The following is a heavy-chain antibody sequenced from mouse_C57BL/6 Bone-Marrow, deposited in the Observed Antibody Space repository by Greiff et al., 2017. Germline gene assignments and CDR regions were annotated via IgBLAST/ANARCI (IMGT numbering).Heavy chain of an antibody. V-gene: IGHV7-1*01. J-gene: IGHJ3*01. Sequence: EVKLMESGGGLVQSGRSLRLSCATSGFTFSDFYMEWVRQAPGKGLEWIAASRNKANDYTTEYSASVKGRFIVSRDTSQSILYLQMNALRAEDTAIYYCARDSLWAMFAYWGQGTLVTVSA. CDR1: GFTFSDFY. D-gene: IGHD6-1*01. CDR2: SRNKANDYTT. CDR3: ARDSLWAMFAY.